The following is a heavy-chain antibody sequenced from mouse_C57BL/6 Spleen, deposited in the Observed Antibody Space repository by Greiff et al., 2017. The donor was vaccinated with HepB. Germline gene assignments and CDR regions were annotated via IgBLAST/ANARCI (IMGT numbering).Heavy chain of an antibody. V-gene: IGHV1-61*01. CDR1: GYTFTSYW. CDR2: IYPSDSET. J-gene: IGHJ3*01. CDR3: ARRDYYGSSPWFAY. D-gene: IGHD1-1*01. Sequence: QVQLQQSGAELVRPGSSVKLSCKASGYTFTSYWMDWVKQRPGQGLEWIGNIYPSDSETHYNQKFKDKATLTVDKSSSTAYMQLSSLTSEDSAVYYCARRDYYGSSPWFAYWGQGTLVTVSA.